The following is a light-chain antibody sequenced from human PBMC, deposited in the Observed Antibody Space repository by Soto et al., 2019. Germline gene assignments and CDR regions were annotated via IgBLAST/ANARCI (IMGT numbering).Light chain of an antibody. CDR2: GAS. V-gene: IGKV3-20*01. J-gene: IGKJ5*01. CDR1: QGVASNY. Sequence: PQESAPRSCRASQGVASNYLAWYQQKPGQAPRLLIYGASNRATDIPDRFSGSGSGTDFTLTISRLEPEDFAVYYCQQYGSSTTFGQGTRLEIK. CDR3: QQYGSSTT.